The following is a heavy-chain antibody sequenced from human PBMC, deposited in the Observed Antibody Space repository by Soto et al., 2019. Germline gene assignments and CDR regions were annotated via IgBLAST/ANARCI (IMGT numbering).Heavy chain of an antibody. CDR2: IFSSGST. V-gene: IGHV4-59*08. CDR3: ARQPRDFDY. CDR1: GGSISNYY. Sequence: SETLSLTCTVSGGSISNYYWSWIRQPPGKGLQWIGYIFSSGSTNYNPSLKSRVTISVNTSKNQFSLNLNSVTAADTAVYYCARQPRDFDYWGQGSLVTVSS. J-gene: IGHJ4*02.